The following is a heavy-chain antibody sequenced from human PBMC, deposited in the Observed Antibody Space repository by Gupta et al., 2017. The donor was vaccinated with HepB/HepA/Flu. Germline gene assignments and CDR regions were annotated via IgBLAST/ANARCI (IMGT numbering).Heavy chain of an antibody. V-gene: IGHV3-23*01. D-gene: IGHD1-26*01. CDR1: GFAFSSYA. CDR3: AKSGGSFQYLYYASIAFDI. Sequence: EVQLLESGGGLVQPGGSLRLSCAASGFAFSSYAMSWVRQAPGKGLEWVSAISGSGGSTYYADSVKGRFTISRDNSKNTLYLQMNSLRAEDTAVYYCAKSGGSFQYLYYASIAFDIWGQGTMVTGSS. J-gene: IGHJ3*02. CDR2: ISGSGGST.